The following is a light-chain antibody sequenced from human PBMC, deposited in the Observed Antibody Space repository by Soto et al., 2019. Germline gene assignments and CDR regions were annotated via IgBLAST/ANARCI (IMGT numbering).Light chain of an antibody. Sequence: DIQMTQSPSTLPASVGDRVTITCRASQNINIWVAWYQQKPGKAPKLLICKASALESGVPARFSGSGSGTEFTLTISGLQPDDFATYYCQQYRSYCSFGQGTKVDIK. J-gene: IGKJ1*01. CDR2: KAS. V-gene: IGKV1-5*03. CDR1: QNINIW. CDR3: QQYRSYCS.